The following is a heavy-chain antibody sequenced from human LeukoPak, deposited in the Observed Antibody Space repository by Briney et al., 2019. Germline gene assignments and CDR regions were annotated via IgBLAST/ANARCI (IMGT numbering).Heavy chain of an antibody. Sequence: GASVKVSCKASGYTFTSYGISWVRQAPGQGLEWMGWISAYNGNTNYAQKLQGRVTMTTDTSTSTAYMGLRSLRSDDTAVYYCARDLRDYDFWSGYYSPSLDYWGQGTLVTASS. CDR2: ISAYNGNT. J-gene: IGHJ4*02. D-gene: IGHD3-3*01. V-gene: IGHV1-18*01. CDR1: GYTFTSYG. CDR3: ARDLRDYDFWSGYYSPSLDY.